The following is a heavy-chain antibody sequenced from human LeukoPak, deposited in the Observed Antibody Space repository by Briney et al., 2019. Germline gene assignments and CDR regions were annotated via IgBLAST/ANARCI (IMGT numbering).Heavy chain of an antibody. CDR2: MNPNSGNT. Sequence: ASVKVSCKASGYTFTSYDINWVRQATGQGLEWMGWMNPNSGNTGYAQKLQGRVTMTTDTSTSTAYMELRSLRSDDTAVYYCARVAPSSPSPFDYWGQGTLVTVSS. CDR3: ARVAPSSPSPFDY. V-gene: IGHV1-8*01. D-gene: IGHD6-13*01. CDR1: GYTFTSYD. J-gene: IGHJ4*02.